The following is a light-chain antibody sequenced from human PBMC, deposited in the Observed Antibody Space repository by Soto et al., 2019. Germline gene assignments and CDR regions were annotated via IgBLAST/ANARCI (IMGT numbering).Light chain of an antibody. CDR2: HVT. J-gene: IGLJ1*01. V-gene: IGLV2-14*01. CDR1: SSDVGAYNY. CDR3: CSYTTSNXFV. Sequence: QSALTQPASVSGSLGQSITISCSGTSSDVGAYNYVSWYQQYPGKAPKLMIYHVTDRPSGVSNRFSGSKSGNTASLTISELQAEDEADYYCCSYTTSNXFVFGTGTKVTVL.